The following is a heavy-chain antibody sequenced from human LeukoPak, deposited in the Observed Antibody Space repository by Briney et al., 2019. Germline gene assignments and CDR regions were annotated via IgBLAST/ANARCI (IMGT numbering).Heavy chain of an antibody. CDR2: INHSGST. J-gene: IGHJ5*02. CDR1: GFTVSSNY. D-gene: IGHD3-9*01. V-gene: IGHV4-34*01. CDR3: ARHPSYYDILTGYYGRYSWFDP. Sequence: GSLRLSCAASGFTVSSNYMSWVRQPPGKGLEWIGEINHSGSTNYNPSLKSRVTISVDTSKNQFSLKLSSVTAADTAVYYCARHPSYYDILTGYYGRYSWFDPWGQGTLVTVSS.